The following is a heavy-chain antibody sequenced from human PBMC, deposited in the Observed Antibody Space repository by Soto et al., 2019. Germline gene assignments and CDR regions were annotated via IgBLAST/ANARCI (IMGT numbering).Heavy chain of an antibody. J-gene: IGHJ4*02. CDR3: AKASHWRGPYYFDY. CDR1: GFTVSSNY. V-gene: IGHV3-66*01. CDR2: IYSGGST. D-gene: IGHD1-1*01. Sequence: GGSLRLSCAASGFTVSSNYMSWVRQAPGKGLEWVSVIYSGGSTYYADSVKGRFTISRDNAKNTLYLQMNSLRAEDTAVYYCAKASHWRGPYYFDYWGQGTLVTVSS.